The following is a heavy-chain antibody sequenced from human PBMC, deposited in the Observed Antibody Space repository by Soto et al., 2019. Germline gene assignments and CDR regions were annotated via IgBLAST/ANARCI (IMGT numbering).Heavy chain of an antibody. V-gene: IGHV3-33*01. J-gene: IGHJ4*02. Sequence: QVQLVESGGGVVQPGRSLRLSCAASGFTFSSYGMHWVRQAPGKGLEWVAVIWYDGSNKYYADSVKGRFTISRDNSKNTLYLQMNSLRAEDTAVYYCARDGHYDYIWGSYRFNFDYWGQGTLVTVSS. CDR3: ARDGHYDYIWGSYRFNFDY. D-gene: IGHD3-16*02. CDR2: IWYDGSNK. CDR1: GFTFSSYG.